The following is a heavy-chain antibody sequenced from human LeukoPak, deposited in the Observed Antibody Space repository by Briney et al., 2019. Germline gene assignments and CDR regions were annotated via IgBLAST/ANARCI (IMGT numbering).Heavy chain of an antibody. J-gene: IGHJ4*02. CDR1: GFTVSSNY. CDR3: ARESSVVGRNIDY. V-gene: IGHV3-53*01. CDR2: IYSGGST. Sequence: GGSLRLSCAASGFTVSSNYMSWVRQAPGKGLEWVSVIYSGGSTYYADSVKGRFTISRDNSKSTLYIQMNSLRAEDTAVYYCARESSVVGRNIDYWGQGTLVTVSS. D-gene: IGHD1-26*01.